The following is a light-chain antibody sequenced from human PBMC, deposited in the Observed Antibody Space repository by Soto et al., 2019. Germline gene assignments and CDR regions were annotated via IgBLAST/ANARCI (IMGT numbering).Light chain of an antibody. Sequence: QSVLTQPASVSGSPGQSITISCSGTTSDVGGYNYVFWYQQHPGKAPKLMIYDVSNRPSGVSNRFSGSKSGNTASLTISGLQAEDEADYYCNSYTSSTTLVFGGGTKLTVL. CDR2: DVS. CDR3: NSYTSSTTLV. CDR1: TSDVGGYNY. V-gene: IGLV2-14*01. J-gene: IGLJ2*01.